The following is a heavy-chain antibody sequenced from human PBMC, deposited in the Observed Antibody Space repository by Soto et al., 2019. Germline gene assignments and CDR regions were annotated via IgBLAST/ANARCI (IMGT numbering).Heavy chain of an antibody. CDR2: ISYDGSNK. Sequence: QVQLVESGGGVVQPGRSLRLSCAASGFTFSSYGMHWVRHARGKGLEWVAVISYDGSNKYYADSVKGRFTISRDNSKNTLYLQMNSPIAEDTAVYYCENRKEDYWGQGTLVTVSS. J-gene: IGHJ4*02. CDR1: GFTFSSYG. CDR3: ENRKEDY. V-gene: IGHV3-30*18.